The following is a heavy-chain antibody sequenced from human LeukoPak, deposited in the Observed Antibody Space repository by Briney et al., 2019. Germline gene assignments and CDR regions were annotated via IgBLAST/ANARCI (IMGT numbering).Heavy chain of an antibody. Sequence: GGSLRLSCEVSGFIFSNYGMHRVRQAPGKGLEGVALIWYDERTKFHADSVRGRFTISRDNSANTLYLQMSSLRVEDTAVYYCAREWGRIAVAGGPGYWGQGALVTVSS. CDR3: AREWGRIAVAGGPGY. V-gene: IGHV3-33*01. CDR2: IWYDERTK. J-gene: IGHJ4*02. D-gene: IGHD6-19*01. CDR1: GFIFSNYG.